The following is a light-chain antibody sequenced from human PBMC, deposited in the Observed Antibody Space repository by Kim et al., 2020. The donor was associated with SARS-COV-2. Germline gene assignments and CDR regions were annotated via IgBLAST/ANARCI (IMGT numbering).Light chain of an antibody. CDR1: SLRSYY. CDR3: NSRDSSGNHYV. Sequence: LGQTVRFTCQGDSLRSYYASWYQQKPGQAPVLVIYGKNNRPSGIPDRFSGSSSGNTASLTITGAQAEDEADYYCNSRDSSGNHYVFGTGTKVTVL. V-gene: IGLV3-19*01. J-gene: IGLJ1*01. CDR2: GKN.